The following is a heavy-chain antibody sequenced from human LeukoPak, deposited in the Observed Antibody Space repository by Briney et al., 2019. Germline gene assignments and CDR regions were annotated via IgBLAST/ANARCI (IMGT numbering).Heavy chain of an antibody. CDR2: INPNSGGT. CDR1: GYTFTAFY. Sequence: ASVKVSCKASGYTFTAFYMHWVRQAPGQGLEWMGRINPNSGGTRYAQKFQGRVTMTTDTSINTAYLELSRLRSDDTAVYYCARDRWSGYYTYYYYYGMDVWGQGTTVTVSS. CDR3: ARDRWSGYYTYYYYYGMDV. D-gene: IGHD3-3*01. V-gene: IGHV1-2*06. J-gene: IGHJ6*02.